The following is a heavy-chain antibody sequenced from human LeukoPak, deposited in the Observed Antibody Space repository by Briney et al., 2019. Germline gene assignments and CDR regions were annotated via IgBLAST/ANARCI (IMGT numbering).Heavy chain of an antibody. J-gene: IGHJ1*01. Sequence: ASVKVSCKASGYTFTSYAMNWVRQAPGQGLEWTGIINPSGGSTSYAQKFQGRVTMTRDTSTSTVYMELSSLRSEDTAVYYCARENKEMATKGKGYFQHWGQGTLVTVSS. CDR3: ARENKEMATKGKGYFQH. CDR2: INPSGGST. CDR1: GYTFTSYA. D-gene: IGHD5-24*01. V-gene: IGHV1-46*01.